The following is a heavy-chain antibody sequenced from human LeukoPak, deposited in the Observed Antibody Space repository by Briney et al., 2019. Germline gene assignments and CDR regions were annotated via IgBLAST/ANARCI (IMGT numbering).Heavy chain of an antibody. J-gene: IGHJ4*02. CDR2: FYTSGAT. V-gene: IGHV4-4*07. Sequence: SDTLSLTCTVSGGSISPYSWCWIRQAAGKDLEWIGCFYTSGATNYNPPLNSRVAMSVDTSKNQFSLRLSSVTAADTAVYYCARPGNYDFWSPYEDWGQGSLVTVP. D-gene: IGHD3-3*01. CDR1: GGSISPYS. CDR3: ARPGNYDFWSPYED.